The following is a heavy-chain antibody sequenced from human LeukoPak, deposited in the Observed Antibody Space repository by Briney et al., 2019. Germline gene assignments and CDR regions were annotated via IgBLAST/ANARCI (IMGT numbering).Heavy chain of an antibody. D-gene: IGHD3-22*01. Sequence: ASVKVSCKASGYTFTTYAMNWVRQSPGQGLEWMGWINTNTGNPTYAQGFTGRFVFSLDTSVSTAYLQISSLKAEDTAVYYCARELLITRTWFDPWGQGTLVTVSS. J-gene: IGHJ5*02. CDR1: GYTFTTYA. V-gene: IGHV7-4-1*02. CDR3: ARELLITRTWFDP. CDR2: INTNTGNP.